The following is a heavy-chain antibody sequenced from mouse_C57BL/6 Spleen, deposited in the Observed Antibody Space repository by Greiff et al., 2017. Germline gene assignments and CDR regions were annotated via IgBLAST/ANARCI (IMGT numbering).Heavy chain of an antibody. Sequence: VQLKQSGPGLVKPSQSLSLTCSVTGYSITSGYYWNWIRQFPGNKLEWMGYISYDGSNNYNPSLKNRISITRETSKNQFFLKLNSVTTEDTATYYCTRDGGGGNYVDYYAMDYWGQGTSVTVSS. CDR2: ISYDGSN. V-gene: IGHV3-6*01. D-gene: IGHD2-1*01. CDR3: TRDGGGGNYVDYYAMDY. CDR1: GYSITSGYY. J-gene: IGHJ4*01.